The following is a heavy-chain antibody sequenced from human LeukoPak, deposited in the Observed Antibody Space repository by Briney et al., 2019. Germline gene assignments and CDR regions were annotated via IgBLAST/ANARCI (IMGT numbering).Heavy chain of an antibody. CDR3: AAQGYDGFYNGMDV. V-gene: IGHV4-30-2*02. D-gene: IGHD3-22*01. CDR2: IYHSGST. Sequence: SETLSLTCAVSGGSISSGGYSWSWIRQPPGKGLEWIGYIYHSGSTYYNPSLKSRVTISVDTSKNQFSLKLSSVTAADTAVYYCAAQGYDGFYNGMDVWGQGTTVTVSS. J-gene: IGHJ6*02. CDR1: GGSISSGGYS.